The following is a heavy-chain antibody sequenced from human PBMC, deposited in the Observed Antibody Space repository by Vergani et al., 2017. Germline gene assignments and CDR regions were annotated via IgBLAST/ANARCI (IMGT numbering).Heavy chain of an antibody. CDR1: GGSISSSSYY. Sequence: QLQLQESGPGLVKPSETLSLTCTVSGGSISSSSYYWGWIRQPPGKGLEWIGSIYYSGSTYYNPSLKSRVTISVDTSKNQFSLKLSSVTAADTAVYYCARFLVVPAAIRYYYYGMDVWGQGTTVTVSS. D-gene: IGHD2-2*01. CDR2: IYYSGST. J-gene: IGHJ6*02. CDR3: ARFLVVPAAIRYYYYGMDV. V-gene: IGHV4-39*01.